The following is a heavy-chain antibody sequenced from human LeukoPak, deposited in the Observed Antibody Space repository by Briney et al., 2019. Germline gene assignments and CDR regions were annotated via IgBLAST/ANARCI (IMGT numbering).Heavy chain of an antibody. V-gene: IGHV3-74*01. CDR3: ARVATGSYHFDY. J-gene: IGHJ4*02. D-gene: IGHD1-26*01. CDR1: RFTFSTYW. CDR2: IRTDGSIT. Sequence: GGSLRLSCAASRFTFSTYWMHWVRQAPGKGLVWVSRIRTDGSITSYADSVKDRFTISRDNAKNTLYLQMNSLRVEDTAVYYCARVATGSYHFDYWGQGTLVTVSS.